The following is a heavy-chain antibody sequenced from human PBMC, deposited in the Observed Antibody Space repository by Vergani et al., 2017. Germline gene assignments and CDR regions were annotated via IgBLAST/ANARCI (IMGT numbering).Heavy chain of an antibody. D-gene: IGHD2-2*01. J-gene: IGHJ4*02. CDR1: GGTFSSYA. Sequence: QVQLVQSGAEVKKPGSSVKVSCKASGGTFSSYAISWVRQAPGQGLEWMGGIIPIFGTANYAQKFQGRVTITADESTSTAYMELSSLRSEDTAVYYWARVLVAGVRVGYFDYWGQGTLVTVSA. V-gene: IGHV1-69*01. CDR2: IIPIFGTA. CDR3: ARVLVAGVRVGYFDY.